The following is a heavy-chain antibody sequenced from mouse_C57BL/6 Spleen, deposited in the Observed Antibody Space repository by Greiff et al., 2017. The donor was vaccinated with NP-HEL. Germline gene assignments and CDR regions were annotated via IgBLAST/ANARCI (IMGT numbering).Heavy chain of an antibody. J-gene: IGHJ4*01. CDR1: GYTFTSYW. CDR2: IDPSDSET. V-gene: IGHV1-52*01. CDR3: ARSFTTVVATDYYAMDY. D-gene: IGHD1-1*01. Sequence: QVHVKQPGAELVRPGSSVKLSCKASGYTFTSYWMHWVKQRPIQGLEWIGNIDPSDSETHYNQKFKDKATLTVDKSSSTAYMQLSSLTSEDSAVYYCARSFTTVVATDYYAMDYWGQGTSVTVSS.